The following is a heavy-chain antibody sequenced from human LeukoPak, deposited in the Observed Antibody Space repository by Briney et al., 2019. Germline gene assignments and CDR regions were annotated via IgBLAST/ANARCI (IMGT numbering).Heavy chain of an antibody. D-gene: IGHD6-13*01. CDR2: IIPIFGTA. Sequence: SVKVSCKASGGTFSSYAISWVRQAPGQGLEWMGRIIPIFGTANYAQKFQGRVTITTDESTSTAYMELSSLRSEDTAVYYCARDHNVAAAGRGFGPWGQGTLVTVSS. CDR1: GGTFSSYA. J-gene: IGHJ5*02. V-gene: IGHV1-69*05. CDR3: ARDHNVAAAGRGFGP.